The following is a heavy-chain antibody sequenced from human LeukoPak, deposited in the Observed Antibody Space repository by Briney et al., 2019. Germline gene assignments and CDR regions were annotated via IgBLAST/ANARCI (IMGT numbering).Heavy chain of an antibody. V-gene: IGHV3-48*03. D-gene: IGHD5-12*01. CDR3: AKGPGARGHFNWCDP. Sequence: PGGSLRLSCAASGFSFSNYEMNWVRQAPGKGLEWISYITASSTTIYYADSVKGRFTISRDNAKNSLYLQMNGLRGEDTAVYYCAKGPGARGHFNWCDPWGQGTLVTVSS. J-gene: IGHJ5*02. CDR2: ITASSTTI. CDR1: GFSFSNYE.